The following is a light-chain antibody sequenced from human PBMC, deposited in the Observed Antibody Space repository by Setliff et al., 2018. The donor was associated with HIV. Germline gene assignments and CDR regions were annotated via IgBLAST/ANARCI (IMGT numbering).Light chain of an antibody. CDR2: STN. J-gene: IGLJ3*02. Sequence: QTVVTQEPSLTVSPGGTVTLTCASSTGAVTSGNYPNWFQQKPGQAPGALIYSTNNKQSWTPARFSGSLLGGKAALTLSGVQPEDEAEYYCLLYYNGAWVFGGGTQLTVL. V-gene: IGLV7-43*01. CDR1: TGAVTSGNY. CDR3: LLYYNGAWV.